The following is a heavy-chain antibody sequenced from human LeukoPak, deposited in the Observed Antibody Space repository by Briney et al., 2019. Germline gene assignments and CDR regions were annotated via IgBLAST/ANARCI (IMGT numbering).Heavy chain of an antibody. CDR1: DGSISTYY. CDR2: THISGTT. V-gene: IGHV4-4*07. D-gene: IGHD6-13*01. Sequence: PSETLSLTCTVSDGSISTYYWTWIRQTAGKGLEWIGRTHISGTTNYNPSLKSRVTLSLDTSKNQFSLRLTSVTAADTAVYYCATSVATAGWLEGAFDILGQGTMVTVSS. CDR3: ATSVATAGWLEGAFDI. J-gene: IGHJ3*02.